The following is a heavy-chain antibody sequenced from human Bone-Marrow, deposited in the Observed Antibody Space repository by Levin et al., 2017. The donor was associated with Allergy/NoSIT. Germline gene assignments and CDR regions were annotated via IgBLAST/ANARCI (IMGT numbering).Heavy chain of an antibody. CDR1: GDSVSSGDFY. J-gene: IGHJ5*02. CDR3: ARVDVTSANWFDP. CDR2: IYYTGTT. V-gene: IGHV4-31*03. Sequence: PSETLSLTCTVSGDSVSSGDFYWSSIRQHPGKGLEWIGYIYYTGTTYYNSSLRSRATISMDTSKNQFSLRLSSMTAADTAVYYCARVDVTSANWFDPWGQGTLVTVSS. D-gene: IGHD4-11*01.